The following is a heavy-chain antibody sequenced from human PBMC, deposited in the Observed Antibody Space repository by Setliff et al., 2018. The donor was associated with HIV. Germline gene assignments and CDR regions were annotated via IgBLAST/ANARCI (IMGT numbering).Heavy chain of an antibody. J-gene: IGHJ4*02. D-gene: IGHD6-13*01. CDR3: ARVRGSSSSWPIDY. V-gene: IGHV4-31*03. CDR1: GGSISSGGFY. CDR2: IYNTGSP. Sequence: TLSLTCTVTGGSISSGGFYWTWIRQHPGKGLEWIGYIYNTGSPYHNPSLESRVTISIDTSKNQFSLKLRSVTAADTAVYFCARVRGSSSSWPIDYWGQGTLVTVSS.